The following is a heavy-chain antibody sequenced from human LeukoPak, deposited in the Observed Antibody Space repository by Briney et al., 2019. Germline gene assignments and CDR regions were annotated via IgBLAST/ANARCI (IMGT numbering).Heavy chain of an antibody. Sequence: GGSLRLSCAASGFTFSNYALNWVRQAPGKALEWVSAISGDGGSKGRFTISRDNSKNSLYLQMNSLGAEDTAVYYCAKGAEFCTTTCPVGYYYFYYYYMDVWGKGTTVTVSS. V-gene: IGHV3-23*01. CDR3: AKGAEFCTTTCPVGYYYFYYYYMDV. J-gene: IGHJ6*03. CDR1: GFTFSNYA. D-gene: IGHD2-2*01. CDR2: ISGDGGS.